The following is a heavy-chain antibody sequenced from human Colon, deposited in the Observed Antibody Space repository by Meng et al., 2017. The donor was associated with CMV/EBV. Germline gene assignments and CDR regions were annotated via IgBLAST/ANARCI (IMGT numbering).Heavy chain of an antibody. V-gene: IGHV3-15*01. Sequence: AASGFTFTTAWMSWVRQAPGKGLEWVGRIKNKIDGGTLDYAAPVKGRFNISRDDSKKTMYLQMNSLKTEDTAVYYCAAGTGMTDFDYWGQGTLVTVSS. D-gene: IGHD1-1*01. CDR3: AAGTGMTDFDY. CDR2: IKNKIDGGTL. CDR1: GFTFTTAW. J-gene: IGHJ4*02.